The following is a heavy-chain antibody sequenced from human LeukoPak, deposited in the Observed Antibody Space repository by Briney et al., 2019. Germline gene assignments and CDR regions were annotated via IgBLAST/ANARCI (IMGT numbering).Heavy chain of an antibody. J-gene: IGHJ2*01. D-gene: IGHD6-13*01. CDR3: ARMIAAAGTEYFDL. CDR2: INHSGST. CDR1: GGSFSGYY. V-gene: IGHV4-34*01. Sequence: LETLSLTCAVYGGSFSGYYWSWIRQPPGKGLEWIGEINHSGSTNYNPSLKGRVTISVDTSKNQFSLKLSSVTAADTAVYYCARMIAAAGTEYFDLWGRGTLVTVSS.